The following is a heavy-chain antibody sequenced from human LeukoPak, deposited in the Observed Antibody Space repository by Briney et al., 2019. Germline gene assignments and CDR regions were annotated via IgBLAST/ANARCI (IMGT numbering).Heavy chain of an antibody. CDR3: ASEYYDILTGYRSWFDP. CDR2: IIPIFGTA. D-gene: IGHD3-9*01. V-gene: IGHV1-69*06. CDR1: GGTFSNYG. Sequence: SVNVSCKASGGTFSNYGISWVRQAPGQGLEWMGGIIPIFGTANYAQKFQGRVTITADKSMSTAYMELSSLRSEDTAVYYCASEYYDILTGYRSWFDPWGQGTLVTVSS. J-gene: IGHJ5*02.